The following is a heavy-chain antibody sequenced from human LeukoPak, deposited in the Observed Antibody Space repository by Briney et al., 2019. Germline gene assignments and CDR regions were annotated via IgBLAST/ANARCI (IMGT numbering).Heavy chain of an antibody. Sequence: GGSLRLSCAASRFTFSSSAMSWVRQAPGKGLEWVSTISGSGGSTYSADSVKGRYTISRDNSKNTLYLQMNSLRAEDTAIYYCAKGGPQFFDYWGQGTLVTVSS. CDR1: RFTFSSSA. D-gene: IGHD5-24*01. V-gene: IGHV3-23*01. CDR2: ISGSGGST. CDR3: AKGGPQFFDY. J-gene: IGHJ4*02.